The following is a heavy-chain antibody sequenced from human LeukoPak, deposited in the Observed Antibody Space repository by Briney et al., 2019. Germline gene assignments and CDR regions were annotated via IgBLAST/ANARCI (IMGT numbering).Heavy chain of an antibody. J-gene: IGHJ3*02. CDR1: GFTFSDYY. V-gene: IGHV3-11*06. CDR2: IDSSSSYI. Sequence: PGGSLRLSCAASGFTFSDYYMSWIRQAPGEGLEWVSSIDSSSSYIYYADSVKGRFTISRDNAKNSLFLQMNSLRVEDTAVYYCARPGITGTMGYGAFDIWGQGTRVTVSS. CDR3: ARPGITGTMGYGAFDI. D-gene: IGHD1-7*01.